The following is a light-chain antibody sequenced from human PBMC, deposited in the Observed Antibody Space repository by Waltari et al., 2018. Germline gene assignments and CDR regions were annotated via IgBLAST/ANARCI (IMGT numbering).Light chain of an antibody. CDR2: DAS. Sequence: AIQLTQSPSSLSASIGDRVTISCRASQGIRSGLAWYQQKPGQPPKLLIYDASTLDMGVPSRFSGSGSGTDFTLTISSLQPEDFATYYCQQCLTYPQAFGQGTRLEIK. V-gene: IGKV1-13*02. J-gene: IGKJ5*01. CDR3: QQCLTYPQA. CDR1: QGIRSG.